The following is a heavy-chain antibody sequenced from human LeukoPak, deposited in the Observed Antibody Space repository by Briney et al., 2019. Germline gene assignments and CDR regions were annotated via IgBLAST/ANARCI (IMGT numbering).Heavy chain of an antibody. CDR2: INPNGSGT. J-gene: IGHJ4*02. CDR1: GYTFTGYY. Sequence: ASVKVSCKASGYTFTGYYIHWVRHAPGQGLEWMGWINPNGSGTNYAQQFQGRVTMTRDTSISTAYMELSSLRSDDTAVYFCVRVIPSDFWGQGTLVTVSS. D-gene: IGHD2-21*01. CDR3: VRVIPSDF. V-gene: IGHV1-2*02.